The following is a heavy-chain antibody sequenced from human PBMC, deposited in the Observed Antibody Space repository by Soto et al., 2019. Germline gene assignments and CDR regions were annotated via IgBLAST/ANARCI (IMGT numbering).Heavy chain of an antibody. V-gene: IGHV1-2*02. CDR2: FNPNSGGT. Sequence: QVQLVQSGAEVKKPGASVKVSCKASGSTFTGYYMHWVRQAPGQGLEWMGWFNPNSGGTNYAQKFQGGGTMTRDTSISTAYMELSRLRSGDTAVDYCARVSGGDCSGGSGSEGDAFDSWGQGTMVTVSS. J-gene: IGHJ3*02. D-gene: IGHD2-15*01. CDR3: ARVSGGDCSGGSGSEGDAFDS. CDR1: GSTFTGYY.